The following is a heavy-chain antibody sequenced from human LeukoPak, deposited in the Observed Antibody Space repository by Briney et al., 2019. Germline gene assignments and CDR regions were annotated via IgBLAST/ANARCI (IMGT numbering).Heavy chain of an antibody. CDR1: GYPFSSYD. CDR2: MNPNSGNT. V-gene: IGHV1-8*02. D-gene: IGHD4-17*01. Sequence: ASLKVSCKASGYPFSSYDINWVRQAAGQGLEWMGWMNPNSGNTGYAQKFQGRLTITVNMAISTVYMDLSNLTFEDSAVYYCARRLRYDYGDLDVWGKGTTVTVSS. J-gene: IGHJ6*04. CDR3: ARRLRYDYGDLDV.